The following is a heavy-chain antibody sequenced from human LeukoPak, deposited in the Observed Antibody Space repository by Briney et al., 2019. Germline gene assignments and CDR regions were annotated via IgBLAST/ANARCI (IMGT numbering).Heavy chain of an antibody. Sequence: PGGSLRLSCAASGFTVSSNYMSWVRQAPGKGLEWVSIIYSDDTTAYADSVNGRFTISRDNSKNTLYLQLNNLRAEDTAVYYCARARVPSAMAIDYWGQGTLVTVSS. V-gene: IGHV3-53*01. CDR3: ARARVPSAMAIDY. D-gene: IGHD2-2*01. CDR1: GFTVSSNY. J-gene: IGHJ4*02. CDR2: IYSDDTT.